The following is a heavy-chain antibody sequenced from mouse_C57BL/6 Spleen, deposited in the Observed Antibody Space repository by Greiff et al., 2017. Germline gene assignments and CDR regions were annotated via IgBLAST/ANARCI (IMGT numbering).Heavy chain of an antibody. Sequence: VQLQQSGPELVKPGASVKMSCKASGYTFTDYNMPWVKQSPGKSLEWIGYINPNNGGTSYNQKFKGKATLTVNKSSSTAYMELRSLTSEDSAVYYCARGGNYYGSSYYFDDWGQGTTLTVSS. CDR2: INPNNGGT. CDR3: ARGGNYYGSSYYFDD. D-gene: IGHD1-1*01. V-gene: IGHV1-22*01. J-gene: IGHJ2*01. CDR1: GYTFTDYN.